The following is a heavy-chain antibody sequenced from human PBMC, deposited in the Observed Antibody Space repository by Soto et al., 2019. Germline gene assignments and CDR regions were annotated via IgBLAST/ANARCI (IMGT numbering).Heavy chain of an antibody. CDR2: MSYSRST. J-gene: IGHJ1*01. Sequence: PSETLSLTCFVSGGSISSNHYYWGWIRQPPGKGLEWIGSMSYSRSTYYNPSLKSRVTISVDTSKNQFSLKLTSVTAADTAVYYCASISRYCSGGSCHKNFQHWGQGTLVTVSS. V-gene: IGHV4-39*07. CDR1: GGSISSNHYY. D-gene: IGHD2-15*01. CDR3: ASISRYCSGGSCHKNFQH.